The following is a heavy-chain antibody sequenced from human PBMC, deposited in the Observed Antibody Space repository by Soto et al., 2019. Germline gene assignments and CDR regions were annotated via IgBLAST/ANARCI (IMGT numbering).Heavy chain of an antibody. J-gene: IGHJ4*01. CDR2: IYPGDSET. D-gene: IGHD3-10*01. CDR1: AFTFTNYY. V-gene: IGHV5-51*01. CDR3: SITRHYHGAAFDS. Sequence: GESLKISCNGSAFTFTNYYIGWVRQMPGKGLEWMGIIYPGDSETTYSPSFQGQVTFSVDKSLNIAYLQWSSLKASDTAIYYCSITRHYHGAAFDSWGHGTLVTVS.